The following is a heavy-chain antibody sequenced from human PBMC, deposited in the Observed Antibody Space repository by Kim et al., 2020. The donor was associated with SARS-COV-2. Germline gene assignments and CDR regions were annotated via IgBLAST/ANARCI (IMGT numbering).Heavy chain of an antibody. V-gene: IGHV3-53*01. J-gene: IGHJ4*02. CDR3: ARGVAGIAAAGTDY. Sequence: ADSVKGRFTISRDNSKNTLYLQMNSLRAEDTAVYYCARGVAGIAAAGTDYWGQGTLVTVSS. D-gene: IGHD6-13*01.